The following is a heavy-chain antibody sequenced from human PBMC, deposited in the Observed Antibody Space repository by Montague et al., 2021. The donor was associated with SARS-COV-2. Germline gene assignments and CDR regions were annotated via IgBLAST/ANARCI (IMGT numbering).Heavy chain of an antibody. CDR2: IYYSGST. D-gene: IGHD2-15*01. J-gene: IGHJ4*02. V-gene: IGHV4-59*01. CDR1: GGSISSYY. CDR3: ARVGFGYCSGGSCYRAFDY. Sequence: SETLSLTCTVSGGSISSYYWSWIRQPPGKGLEWIGYIYYSGSTNYNPSLKSRVTISVDTSKNQFSLKLSSVTAADTAVYYCARVGFGYCSGGSCYRAFDYWGQSTLVTVSS.